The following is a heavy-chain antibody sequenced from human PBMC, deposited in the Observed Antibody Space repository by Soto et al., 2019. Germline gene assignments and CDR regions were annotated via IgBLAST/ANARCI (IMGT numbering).Heavy chain of an antibody. D-gene: IGHD6-13*01. CDR3: ARIGARIAAAGLTR. J-gene: IGHJ4*02. V-gene: IGHV4-34*01. Sequence: QVQLQQWGAGLLKPSETLSLTCAVYGGSFSDYYWSWIRQPPGKGLEWIGEINHSGSSNYTPSLKSRVTISVDTSKNQFSLKLSSVTAADTAVYYCARIGARIAAAGLTRWGQGTLVTVSS. CDR2: INHSGSS. CDR1: GGSFSDYY.